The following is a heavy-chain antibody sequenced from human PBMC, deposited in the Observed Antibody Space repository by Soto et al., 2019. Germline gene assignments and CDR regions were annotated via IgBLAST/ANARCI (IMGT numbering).Heavy chain of an antibody. D-gene: IGHD3-22*01. CDR1: GGSISSYY. CDR2: IHYSGST. Sequence: SETLSLTCTVSGGSISSYYWSWIRQSPGKGLEWIGHIHYSGSTNYNPSLKSRVTISVDTSRNQFSLKLSSVTAADTAVYHCARSIDSSGYYFSNCWGQGTLVTVS. V-gene: IGHV4-59*01. CDR3: ARSIDSSGYYFSNC. J-gene: IGHJ4*02.